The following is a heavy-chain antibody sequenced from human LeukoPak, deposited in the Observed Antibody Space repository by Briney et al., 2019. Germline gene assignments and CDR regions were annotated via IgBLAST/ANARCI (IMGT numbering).Heavy chain of an antibody. Sequence: GRSLRLSCTASGFTFGDYAMSWVRQAPGKRLEWVGFIRSKAYGGTTEYAASVKGRFTISRDDSKSIAYLQMNSLNTVDTAVYYCTRTHDYGDYDESDFDYWGQGTLVTVSS. D-gene: IGHD4-17*01. CDR2: IRSKAYGGTT. CDR3: TRTHDYGDYDESDFDY. J-gene: IGHJ4*02. V-gene: IGHV3-49*04. CDR1: GFTFGDYA.